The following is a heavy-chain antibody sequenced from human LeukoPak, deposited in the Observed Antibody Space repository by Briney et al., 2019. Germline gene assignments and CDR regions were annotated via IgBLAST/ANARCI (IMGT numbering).Heavy chain of an antibody. V-gene: IGHV4-39*07. J-gene: IGHJ5*02. CDR1: GGSISSSSYY. CDR2: IYYSGST. CDR3: ARSNIATRRGDNWFDP. D-gene: IGHD6-6*01. Sequence: SETLSLTCTVSGGSISSSSYYWGWIRQPPGKGLEWIGSIYYSGSTYYNPSLKSRITISVDSSKTQFSLRLSSLTAADTAVYYCARSNIATRRGDNWFDPWGQGTLVTVSS.